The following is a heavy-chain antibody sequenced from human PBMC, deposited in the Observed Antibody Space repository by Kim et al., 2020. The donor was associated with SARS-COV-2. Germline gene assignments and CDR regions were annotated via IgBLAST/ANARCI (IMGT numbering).Heavy chain of an antibody. CDR2: VNSNGGST. CDR1: GFTFSSYS. Sequence: GGSLRLSCVASGFTFSSYSMHWVRQAPGKGLVCVSRVNSNGGSTCYADSVKGRFTISRDNSKNTLYLQMSSLRAEDTAVYYCVKLYCGGGSCYSRSSEYFQHWGQGTLVTVSS. CDR3: VKLYCGGGSCYSRSSEYFQH. V-gene: IGHV3-64D*09. D-gene: IGHD2-15*01. J-gene: IGHJ1*01.